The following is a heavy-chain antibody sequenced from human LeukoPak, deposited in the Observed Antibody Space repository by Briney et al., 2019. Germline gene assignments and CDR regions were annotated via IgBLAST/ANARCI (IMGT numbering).Heavy chain of an antibody. CDR3: ARDAGGGSTPIDY. D-gene: IGHD3-16*01. CDR1: GFAFRTYN. J-gene: IGHJ4*02. CDR2: ISTSSNYI. Sequence: GGSLRLSCAASGFAFRTYNMNWVRQAPGKGLEWVSFISTSSNYIHYADSVKGRFTISRDNAKNSLYLQMNSLTAEDTALYYCARDAGGGSTPIDYWGQGTLVTVSS. V-gene: IGHV3-21*01.